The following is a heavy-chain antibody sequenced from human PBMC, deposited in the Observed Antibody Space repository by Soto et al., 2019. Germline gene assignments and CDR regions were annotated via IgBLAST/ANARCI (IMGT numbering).Heavy chain of an antibody. CDR2: IYYSGST. D-gene: IGHD3-10*01. J-gene: IGHJ6*02. V-gene: IGHV4-59*01. Sequence: SGTLSLTCTVSGGSISSYYWSWIRQPPGKGLEWIGYIYYSGSTNYNPSLKSRVTISVDTSKNQFSLKLSSVTAADTAVYYCARFPFGDYYYGMDVWGQGTTVTVSS. CDR3: ARFPFGDYYYGMDV. CDR1: GGSISSYY.